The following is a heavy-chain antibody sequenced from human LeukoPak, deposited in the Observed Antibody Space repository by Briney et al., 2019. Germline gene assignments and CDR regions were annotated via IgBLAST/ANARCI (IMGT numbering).Heavy chain of an antibody. Sequence: PSETLSLTCAVYGGSFSGYYWSWIRQPPGKGLEWVGEINHSGSTNYNPSLKSRVTISVDTSKNQFSLKLSSVTAADTAVYYGARGHRRGMISKSLDYWGQGTLVTVSS. D-gene: IGHD3-16*01. CDR3: ARGHRRGMISKSLDY. V-gene: IGHV4-34*01. CDR1: GGSFSGYY. J-gene: IGHJ4*02. CDR2: INHSGST.